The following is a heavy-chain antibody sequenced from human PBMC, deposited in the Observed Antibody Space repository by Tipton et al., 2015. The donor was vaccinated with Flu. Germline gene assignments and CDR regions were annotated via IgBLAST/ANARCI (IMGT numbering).Heavy chain of an antibody. D-gene: IGHD3-10*01. V-gene: IGHV4-38-2*02. CDR2: IYHSGST. CDR1: AYSISSGYY. J-gene: IGHJ3*02. CDR3: ATEFRPPSHSGSGSSAFDI. Sequence: TLSLTCTVSAYSISSGYYWGWIRQPPGKGLEWIGSIYHSGSTYYNPSLKSRVTISIDTSKNQFSLKLSSVTAADTAVYYCATEFRPPSHSGSGSSAFDIWGQGTMVTVSS.